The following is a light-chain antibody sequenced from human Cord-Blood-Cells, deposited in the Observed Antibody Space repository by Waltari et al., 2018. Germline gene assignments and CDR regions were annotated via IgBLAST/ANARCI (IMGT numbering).Light chain of an antibody. Sequence: SYELTQPPSVSVSPGQTASITCSGDKLGDKYACWYQQKQGQSPVLVIYQDSKRPPGIPERFSGSNSGNTATLTISGTQAMDEADYYCQAWDSSVVFGGGTKLTVL. CDR2: QDS. V-gene: IGLV3-1*01. CDR1: KLGDKY. J-gene: IGLJ2*01. CDR3: QAWDSSVV.